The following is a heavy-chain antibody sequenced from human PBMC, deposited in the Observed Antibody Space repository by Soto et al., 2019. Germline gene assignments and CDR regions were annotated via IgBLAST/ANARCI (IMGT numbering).Heavy chain of an antibody. CDR2: ISYDGSNK. J-gene: IGHJ4*02. Sequence: QVQLVESGGGVVQPGRSLRLSCAASGFTFSSYAMHWVRQAPGKGLEWVAVISYDGSNKNYAESVKGRFTICRDNSKNTLYLQINSLRAEDTAVYYCARSSSSWLGYFDYWGQGTLVTVSS. D-gene: IGHD6-19*01. CDR3: ARSSSSWLGYFDY. V-gene: IGHV3-30-3*01. CDR1: GFTFSSYA.